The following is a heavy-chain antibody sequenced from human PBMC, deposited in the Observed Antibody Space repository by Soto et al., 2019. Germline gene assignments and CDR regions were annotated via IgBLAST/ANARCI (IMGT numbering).Heavy chain of an antibody. V-gene: IGHV4-59*01. D-gene: IGHD3-22*01. CDR2: IYYSGST. Sequence: QVQLQESGPGLVKPSETLSLTCTVSGGSISSYYWSWLRQPPGKGLEWIGYIYYSGSTNYNPSLKSRVTISVDTSKNQFSLKLSSVTAADTAVYYCAQYYYDSSGYYRGGSMISNWFDPWGQGTLVTVSS. CDR3: AQYYYDSSGYYRGGSMISNWFDP. CDR1: GGSISSYY. J-gene: IGHJ5*02.